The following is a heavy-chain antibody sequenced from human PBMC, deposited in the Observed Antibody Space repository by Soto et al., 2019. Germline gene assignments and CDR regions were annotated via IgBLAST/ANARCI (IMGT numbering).Heavy chain of an antibody. CDR2: ISGYNGNT. CDR3: ARDKMVDSFGLGTCDL. J-gene: IGHJ5*02. V-gene: IGHV1-18*04. D-gene: IGHD3-10*01. CDR1: GYTFTSYG. Sequence: QGQMVQSGAEVKKPGASVKVSCKASGYTFTSYGISWVRQAPGQGLAWMGWISGYNGNTKYAQKVQGRGTLTTETSTSTAYMELRSLISDDTAVYYCARDKMVDSFGLGTCDLWGQGTAVTVSS.